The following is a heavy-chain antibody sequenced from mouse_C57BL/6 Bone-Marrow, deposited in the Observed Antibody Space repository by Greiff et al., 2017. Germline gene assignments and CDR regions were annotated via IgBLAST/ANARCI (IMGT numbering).Heavy chain of an antibody. CDR1: GYTFTSYW. J-gene: IGHJ2*01. CDR2: IDPSDSYT. D-gene: IGHD1-1*01. Sequence: QVQLQQPGAELVMPGASVKLSCKASGYTFTSYWMHWVKQRPGQGLEWIGEIDPSDSYTNYNQKFKGKSTLTVDKSSSTAYMQLSSLTSEDSAVYYCARQIYYGSRFDYWGQGTTRTVSS. CDR3: ARQIYYGSRFDY. V-gene: IGHV1-69*01.